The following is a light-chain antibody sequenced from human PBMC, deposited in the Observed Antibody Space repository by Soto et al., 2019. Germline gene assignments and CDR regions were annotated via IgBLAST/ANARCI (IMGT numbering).Light chain of an antibody. V-gene: IGKV3-15*01. CDR2: GAA. CDR1: QSVFSS. Sequence: EIVMTQSPATLSVSPGERVTLSCRASQSVFSSLAWYQQKPGQAPRLLIYGAATRATGIPARFSGSGSGTDFTLTISSLQSEDLAVYFCQQYHTWPAFGRGTRVEIK. CDR3: QQYHTWPA. J-gene: IGKJ4*02.